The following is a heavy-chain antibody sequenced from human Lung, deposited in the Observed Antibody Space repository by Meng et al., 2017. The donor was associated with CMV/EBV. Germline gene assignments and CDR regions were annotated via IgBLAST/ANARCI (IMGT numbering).Heavy chain of an antibody. J-gene: IGHJ6*04. V-gene: IGHV1-69*05. Sequence: SXXVSXKASGGSFSSYAISWVRQAPGQGLEWMGGIIPIFGTTNYAQNFQGRLTITTDESTSTAYMELGSLRSEDTAVYYCARTLGSPRFYCYNALDVWCKGTTVTVSS. CDR1: GGSFSSYA. CDR2: IIPIFGTT. CDR3: ARTLGSPRFYCYNALDV. D-gene: IGHD1-1*01.